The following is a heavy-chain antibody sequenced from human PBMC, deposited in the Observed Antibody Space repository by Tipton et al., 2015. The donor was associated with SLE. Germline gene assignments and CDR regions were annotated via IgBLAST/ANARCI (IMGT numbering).Heavy chain of an antibody. V-gene: IGHV4-59*04. D-gene: IGHD4-23*01. Sequence: TLSLTCTVSGGSISNYYWTWIRQPPGKGLEGIGSIYYDGTTYYNPSLKSRVTLSLDTSTNQFSLWLNSVTAADTAVYYCARDDDYGGNSGFDYWGQGTLVTVSS. CDR3: ARDDDYGGNSGFDY. J-gene: IGHJ4*02. CDR2: IYYDGTT. CDR1: GGSISNYY.